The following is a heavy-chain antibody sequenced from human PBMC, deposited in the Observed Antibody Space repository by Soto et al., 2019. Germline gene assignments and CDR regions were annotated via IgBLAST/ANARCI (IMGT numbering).Heavy chain of an antibody. CDR3: ARSPQPTRGIHWYFDL. J-gene: IGHJ2*01. Sequence: HPGGSLGLSCAASGFTFNTYGMHWVRQAPGKGLEWVAAISYDGINKYYVDSVKGRFTISRDNSKNTLYVQMNSLRAEDTALYYCARSPQPTRGIHWYFDLWGRGILVTVSS. D-gene: IGHD1-26*01. V-gene: IGHV3-30*03. CDR2: ISYDGINK. CDR1: GFTFNTYG.